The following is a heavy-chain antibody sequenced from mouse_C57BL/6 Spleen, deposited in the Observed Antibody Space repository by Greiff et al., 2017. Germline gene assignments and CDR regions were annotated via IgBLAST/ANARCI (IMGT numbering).Heavy chain of an antibody. CDR2: IHPNSGST. CDR3: ASPRITTVGYV. D-gene: IGHD1-1*01. V-gene: IGHV1-64*01. Sequence: QVQLQQPGAELVKPGASVKLSCKASGYTFTSYWMHWVKQRPGQGLEWIGMIHPNSGSTNYNEKFKSKATLTVDKSSSTAYMQLSSLTSEDSAVYYCASPRITTVGYVWGTGTTVTVSS. CDR1: GYTFTSYW. J-gene: IGHJ1*03.